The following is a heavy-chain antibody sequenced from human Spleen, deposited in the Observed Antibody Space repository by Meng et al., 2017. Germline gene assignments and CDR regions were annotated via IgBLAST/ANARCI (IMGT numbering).Heavy chain of an antibody. J-gene: IGHJ6*02. CDR2: VNHIGST. V-gene: IGHV4-34*01. CDR3: AGGAVVTLIFYHAMDV. CDR1: GESFSHFF. Sequence: SETLSLTCAVSGESFSHFFWSWVRQPPGKGLEWIGEVNHIGSTNYNPSLKSRVTMSADTSKNQFSLKLTSVTAADTAVYYCAGGAVVTLIFYHAMDVWGQGTTVTVSS. D-gene: IGHD2-21*02.